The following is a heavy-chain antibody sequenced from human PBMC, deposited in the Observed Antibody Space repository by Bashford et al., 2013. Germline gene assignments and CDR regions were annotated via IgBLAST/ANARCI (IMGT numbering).Heavy chain of an antibody. CDR2: IIPIFGTA. Sequence: WVRQAPGQGLEWMGGIIPIFGTANYAQKFQGRVTITADKSTSTAYMELSSLRSEDTAVYYCALRVVVPAAHLWGMDVWGQGTTVTVSS. CDR3: ALRVVVPAAHLWGMDV. V-gene: IGHV1-69*06. J-gene: IGHJ6*02. D-gene: IGHD2-2*01.